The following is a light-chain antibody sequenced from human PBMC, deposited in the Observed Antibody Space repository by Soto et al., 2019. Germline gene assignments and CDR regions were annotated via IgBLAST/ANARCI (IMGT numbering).Light chain of an antibody. Sequence: EIVLTQSPATLSLSPGERATLSCRASQSVSNSLAWYQQKPGQPPRLLIYDASNRATGIPARFSGSGSGTDFTLTISSLEPEDFAVYFCQQRTIWSAGITFGQGTRLEIK. CDR2: DAS. V-gene: IGKV3-11*01. J-gene: IGKJ5*01. CDR1: QSVSNS. CDR3: QQRTIWSAGIT.